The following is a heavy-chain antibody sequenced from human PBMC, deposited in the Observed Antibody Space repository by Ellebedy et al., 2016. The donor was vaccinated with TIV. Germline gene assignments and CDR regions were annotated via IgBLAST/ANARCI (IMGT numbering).Heavy chain of an antibody. CDR2: IYQDGSQK. Sequence: GESLKISCAASGFNFRSYWMGWVRQAPGKGLEWVANIYQDGSQKYYVDSAEGRFTISRDNAKNSLYLEMKSLRVEDTAVYYCARRGSYGDYAVQVNNWFDPWGQGTLVTVSS. CDR1: GFNFRSYW. V-gene: IGHV3-7*01. D-gene: IGHD4-17*01. J-gene: IGHJ5*02. CDR3: ARRGSYGDYAVQVNNWFDP.